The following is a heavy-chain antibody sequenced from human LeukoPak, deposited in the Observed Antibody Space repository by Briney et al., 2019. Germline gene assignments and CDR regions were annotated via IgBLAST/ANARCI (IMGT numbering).Heavy chain of an antibody. J-gene: IGHJ6*02. V-gene: IGHV3-64*01. D-gene: IGHD1-26*01. CDR1: GFTFSSYA. CDR3: ARARRIGGTYSYYYYVMYV. CDR2: ISSNGDST. Sequence: GGSLRLSCAASGFTFSSYAMHWVRQAPGKGLEYVSAISSNGDSTYYANSVKGRFTISRDNSKNTLYLQMGSLRAEDMAVYYCARARRIGGTYSYYYYVMYVWGQGTTVTVSS.